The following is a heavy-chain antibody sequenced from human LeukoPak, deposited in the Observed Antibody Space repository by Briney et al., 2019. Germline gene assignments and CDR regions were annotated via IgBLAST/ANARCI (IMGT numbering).Heavy chain of an antibody. CDR1: GFTLTSYW. D-gene: IGHD3-16*01. Sequence: AGSLRLSCPVAGFTLTSYWIHWVSQAPGKGLVWVSRINSDGSSTSYADSVKGRFTISRDNAKNTLYLQMNSLRAEDTAVYYCARDQYALDYFDYWGQGTLVTVSS. CDR3: ARDQYALDYFDY. V-gene: IGHV3-74*01. CDR2: INSDGSST. J-gene: IGHJ4*02.